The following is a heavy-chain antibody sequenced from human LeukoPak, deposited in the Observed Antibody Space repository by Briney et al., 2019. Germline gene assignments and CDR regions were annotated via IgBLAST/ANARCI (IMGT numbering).Heavy chain of an antibody. CDR3: AELGITMIGGV. CDR1: GFTFSSYT. Sequence: GGSLRLSCAASGFTFSSYTMNWVRQAPGKGLEWVSSISSSSSYIYYADSVKGRFTISRDNAKNSLYLQMDSLRAEDTAVYYCAELGITMIGGVWGKGTTVTISS. CDR2: ISSSSSYI. V-gene: IGHV3-21*01. J-gene: IGHJ6*04. D-gene: IGHD3-10*02.